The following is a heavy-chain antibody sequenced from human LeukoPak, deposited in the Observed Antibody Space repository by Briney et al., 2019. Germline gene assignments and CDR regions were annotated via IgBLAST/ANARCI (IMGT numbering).Heavy chain of an antibody. CDR1: GGSISSYY. CDR3: ARSTAWRGSYYYYYYMDV. J-gene: IGHJ6*03. Sequence: SETLSLTCTVSGGSISSYYWSWIRQPPGKGLEWIGYIYYSGSTNYNPSLKSRVTISVDTSKNQFSLKLSSVTAADTAVYYCARSTAWRGSYYYYYYMDVWGKGTTVTVSS. D-gene: IGHD1-26*01. CDR2: IYYSGST. V-gene: IGHV4-59*12.